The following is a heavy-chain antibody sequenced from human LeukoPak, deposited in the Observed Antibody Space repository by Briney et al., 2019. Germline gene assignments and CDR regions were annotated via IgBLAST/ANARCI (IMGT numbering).Heavy chain of an antibody. CDR2: ISDNSDTI. CDR1: GFTFSSHA. V-gene: IGHV3-23*01. J-gene: IGHJ5*02. CDR3: ARDPPWFDP. Sequence: GGSLRLSCAASGFTFSSHAMSWVRQAPGKGLEWVSSISDNSDTIFYTDSVKCRFTISRDNSRNTLYLQMDSLRAEDTAIYYCARDPPWFDPWGQGTLVAVSS.